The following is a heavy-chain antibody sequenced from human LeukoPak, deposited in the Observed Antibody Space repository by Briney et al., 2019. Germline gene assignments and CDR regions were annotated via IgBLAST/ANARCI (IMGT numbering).Heavy chain of an antibody. D-gene: IGHD3-9*01. V-gene: IGHV4-4*07. CDR2: IYTSGST. CDR1: GGSISSYY. CDR3: ARDRSRYDILTGYASLDY. J-gene: IGHJ4*02. Sequence: SETLSLTCTVSGGSISSYYWSWIRQPAGKGLEWIGRIYTSGSTNYNPSLKSRVTMSVDTSKNQFSLKLSSVTAADTAVYYCARDRSRYDILTGYASLDYWGKGTLVTVSS.